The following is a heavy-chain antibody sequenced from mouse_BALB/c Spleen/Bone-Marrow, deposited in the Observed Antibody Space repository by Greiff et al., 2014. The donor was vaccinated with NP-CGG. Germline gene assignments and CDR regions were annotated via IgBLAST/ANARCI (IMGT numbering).Heavy chain of an antibody. V-gene: IGHV3-1*02. Sequence: EVMLEESGPDLVKPSQSLSLTCTVTGYSITSGYSWHWIRQFPGNKLEWMGYIHYSGTTNYNPSLKSRISITRDTSKNQFFLQLNSVTSDDTATYYCARQNDGYLYYAMDYCGQGTSVTVSS. CDR1: GYSITSGYS. CDR3: ARQNDGYLYYAMDY. J-gene: IGHJ4*01. CDR2: IHYSGTT. D-gene: IGHD2-3*01.